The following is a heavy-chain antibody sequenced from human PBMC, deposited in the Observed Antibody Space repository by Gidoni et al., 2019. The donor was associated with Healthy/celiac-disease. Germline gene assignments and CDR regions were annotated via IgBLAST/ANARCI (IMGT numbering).Heavy chain of an antibody. J-gene: IGHJ4*02. Sequence: QLQLQESGPGLVTPSETLSLTCTVSGGSISSSSYYWGWIRQPPGKGLEWIGSIYYSGSTYYNPSLKSRVTIAVDTSKNQFSLKLSSVTAADTAVYYCARVSQAGSIDYWGQGTLVTVSS. V-gene: IGHV4-39*07. CDR1: GGSISSSSYY. D-gene: IGHD6-19*01. CDR2: IYYSGST. CDR3: ARVSQAGSIDY.